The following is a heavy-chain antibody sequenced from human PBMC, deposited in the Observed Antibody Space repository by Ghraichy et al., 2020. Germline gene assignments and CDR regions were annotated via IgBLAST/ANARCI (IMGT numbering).Heavy chain of an antibody. V-gene: IGHV3-33*01. CDR1: GFTFSSYG. Sequence: GGSLRLSCAASGFTFSSYGMHWVRQAPGKGLEWVAVIWYDGSNKYYADSVKGRFTISRDNSKNTLYLQMNSLRAEDTAVYYCARDPDSSGWYLYRLMDYWGQGTLLTVSS. CDR2: IWYDGSNK. J-gene: IGHJ4*02. CDR3: ARDPDSSGWYLYRLMDY. D-gene: IGHD6-19*01.